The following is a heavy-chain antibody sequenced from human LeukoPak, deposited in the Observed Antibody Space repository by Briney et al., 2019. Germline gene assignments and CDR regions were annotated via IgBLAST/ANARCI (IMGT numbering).Heavy chain of an antibody. V-gene: IGHV4-34*01. CDR1: SGSFSGYY. Sequence: SETLSLTCAVYSGSFSGYYWSWIRQPPGKGLEWIGEIYPSGTTNYNPSLKSRVTISVDKSENQFSLKLYSVTAADTAVYYCTRNAGNSDFDYWGQGTLVTVSS. CDR3: TRNAGNSDFDY. CDR2: IYPSGTT. D-gene: IGHD4-23*01. J-gene: IGHJ4*02.